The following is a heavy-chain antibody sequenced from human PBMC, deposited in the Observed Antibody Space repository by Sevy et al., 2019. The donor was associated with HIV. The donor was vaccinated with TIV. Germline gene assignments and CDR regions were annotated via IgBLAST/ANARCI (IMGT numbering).Heavy chain of an antibody. D-gene: IGHD3-22*01. CDR3: ARDPVITMIVVAISYFDY. CDR1: GFTFSSYA. J-gene: IGHJ4*02. Sequence: GGSLRLSCAASGFTFSSYAMHWVRQAPGKGLEWVAVISYDGSNKYYADSVKGRFTISRDNSKNTLYLQMNSLRAEDTAVYYCARDPVITMIVVAISYFDYWGQGTLVTASS. V-gene: IGHV3-30*04. CDR2: ISYDGSNK.